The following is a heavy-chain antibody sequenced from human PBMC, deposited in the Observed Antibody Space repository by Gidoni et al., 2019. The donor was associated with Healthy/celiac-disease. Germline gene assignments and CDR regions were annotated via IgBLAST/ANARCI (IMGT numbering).Heavy chain of an antibody. J-gene: IGHJ6*02. V-gene: IGHV2-70*11. Sequence: FSGFSLSTSGMCVSWIRQPPGKALEWLARIDWDDDKYYSTSLKTRLTISKDTSKNQGVLTMTNMDPVDTATYYCARYVTEIAAAGTHYYYYGMDVWGQGTTVTVSS. CDR3: ARYVTEIAAAGTHYYYYGMDV. CDR1: GFSLSTSGMC. CDR2: IDWDDDK. D-gene: IGHD6-13*01.